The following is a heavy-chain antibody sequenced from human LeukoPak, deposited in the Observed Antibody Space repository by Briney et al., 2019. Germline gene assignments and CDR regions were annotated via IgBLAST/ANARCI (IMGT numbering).Heavy chain of an antibody. CDR2: IIPIFGTA. Sequence: GASVKVSCKASGYTFTGYYMHWVRQAPGQGLEWMGGIIPIFGTANYAQKFQGRVTITADESTSTAYMELSSLRSEDTAVYYCARTTVTTDYFDYWGQGTLVTVSS. CDR3: ARTTVTTDYFDY. D-gene: IGHD4-17*01. V-gene: IGHV1-69*13. CDR1: GYTFTGYY. J-gene: IGHJ4*02.